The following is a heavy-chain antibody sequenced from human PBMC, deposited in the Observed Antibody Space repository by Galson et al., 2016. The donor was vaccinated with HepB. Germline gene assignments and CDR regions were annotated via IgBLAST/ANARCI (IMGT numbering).Heavy chain of an antibody. CDR2: IRSSGTTT. CDR3: ARAKQEKATNRIDY. D-gene: IGHD5-24*01. Sequence: SLRLSCAASGFTFSDHYMTWIRQAPGKGLEWVSYIRSSGTTTYYADSVKGRFTISRDNAKNSLYLQMNSLRAEDTAVYYCARAKQEKATNRIDYWGQGTLVTVSS. J-gene: IGHJ4*02. V-gene: IGHV3-11*01. CDR1: GFTFSDHY.